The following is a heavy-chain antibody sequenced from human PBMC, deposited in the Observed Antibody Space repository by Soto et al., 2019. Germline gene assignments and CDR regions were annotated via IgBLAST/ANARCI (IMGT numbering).Heavy chain of an antibody. V-gene: IGHV4-34*01. CDR3: ARGSLWFGELWNV. J-gene: IGHJ6*02. D-gene: IGHD3-10*01. Sequence: SETLSLTCAVYGGSFSGYYWSWIRQPPGKGLEWIGEINHSGSTNYNPSLKSRVTISVDTSKNQFSLKLSSVTAADTAVYYCARGSLWFGELWNVWGQGTTVTVSS. CDR1: GGSFSGYY. CDR2: INHSGST.